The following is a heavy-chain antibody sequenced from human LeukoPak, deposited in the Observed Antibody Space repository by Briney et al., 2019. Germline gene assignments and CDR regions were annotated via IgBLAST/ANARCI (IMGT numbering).Heavy chain of an antibody. CDR2: IYPGDSDT. CDR3: GRHFRVGATQSSFDY. Sequence: GESLNISCKGSGYSFSTYWIGWVRQMPGKGLEWMGIIYPGDSDTRYNPSFQGQVTISADKSISTAYLQWSSLKASDTAIYYCGRHFRVGATQSSFDYWGQGTLVTVSS. D-gene: IGHD1-26*01. CDR1: GYSFSTYW. V-gene: IGHV5-51*01. J-gene: IGHJ4*02.